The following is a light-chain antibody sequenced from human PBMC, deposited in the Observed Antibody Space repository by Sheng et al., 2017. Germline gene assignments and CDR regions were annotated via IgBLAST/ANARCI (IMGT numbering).Light chain of an antibody. J-gene: IGKJ2*01. CDR2: KAS. Sequence: DIQMTQSPSTLSASVGDRVTITCRASQSLYDWLAWYQQKPGKPPKLLISKASNLESGVPSRFSGSGSGTEFTLTISSLQPEDYATYYCQQLNGYPRTFGQGTKLEI. V-gene: IGKV1-5*03. CDR1: QSLYDW. CDR3: QQLNGYPRT.